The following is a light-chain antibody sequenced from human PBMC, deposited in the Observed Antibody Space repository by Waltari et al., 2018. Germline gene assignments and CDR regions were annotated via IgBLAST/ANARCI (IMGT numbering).Light chain of an antibody. Sequence: QSALTQPPSASGSPGQSVTISCTGSSSDVGKDKYVSWYQQHPGKAPKLVIYDVNKRPSGVPDRFSGSKSGNTASLTVSGLQAEDEAGYFCCSYSGGNNFLFGGGTKLTVL. J-gene: IGLJ2*01. CDR2: DVN. CDR1: SSDVGKDKY. V-gene: IGLV2-8*01. CDR3: CSYSGGNNFL.